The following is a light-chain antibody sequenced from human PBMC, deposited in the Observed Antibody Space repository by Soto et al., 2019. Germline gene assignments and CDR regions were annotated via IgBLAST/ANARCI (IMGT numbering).Light chain of an antibody. Sequence: QSVLTQPASVSGSPGQSITISCTGTSSDIGAYNYVSWYQQHPGKAPKLVIYGVSKRPSGVPDRFSGSKSGNTASLTVSGLQAEDEADYYCSSYVGNDNLVFGGGTKLTVL. J-gene: IGLJ3*02. CDR2: GVS. CDR1: SSDIGAYNY. CDR3: SSYVGNDNLV. V-gene: IGLV2-8*01.